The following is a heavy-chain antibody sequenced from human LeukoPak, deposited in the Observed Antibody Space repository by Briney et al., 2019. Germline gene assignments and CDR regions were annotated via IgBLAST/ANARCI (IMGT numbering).Heavy chain of an antibody. Sequence: GGSLRLSCAASGFTLSTYRMSWVRQAPGKGLEWVANIKQDGSEKHYVDSVKGRFTISRDNAKNSLYLQMSSLRAEDTAVYYCARARSSYGYGDAFDIWGQGTMVTVSS. V-gene: IGHV3-7*01. CDR3: ARARSSYGYGDAFDI. CDR1: GFTLSTYR. CDR2: IKQDGSEK. J-gene: IGHJ3*02. D-gene: IGHD5-18*01.